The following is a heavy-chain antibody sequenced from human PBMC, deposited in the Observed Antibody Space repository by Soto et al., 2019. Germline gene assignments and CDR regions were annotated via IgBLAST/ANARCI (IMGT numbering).Heavy chain of an antibody. Sequence: EVQLVESGGGLIQPGGSLRLSCAASGFTVSSNYMSWVRQAPGKGLEWVSVIYSGGSTYYADSVKGRFTISRDNSKNTLYLQMNRLRAEDTAVYYCAIGANYYDSSGYYLGYFQHWGQGTLVTVSS. CDR3: AIGANYYDSSGYYLGYFQH. CDR1: GFTVSSNY. V-gene: IGHV3-53*01. D-gene: IGHD3-22*01. CDR2: IYSGGST. J-gene: IGHJ1*01.